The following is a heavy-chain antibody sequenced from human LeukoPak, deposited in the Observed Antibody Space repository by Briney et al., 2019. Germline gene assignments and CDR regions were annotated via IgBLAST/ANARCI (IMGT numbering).Heavy chain of an antibody. CDR2: ISGSGGST. V-gene: IGHV3-23*01. D-gene: IGHD3-10*01. J-gene: IGHJ6*02. Sequence: PGGSLRLSCAASGFTFSSYAMSWVRQAPGKGLEWVSAISGSGGSTYYADSVKGRFTISRDNSKNTLYLQMNSLSAEDTAVYYCAKDRRPQVLWLGEPADYYYGMDVWGQGTTVTVS. CDR1: GFTFSSYA. CDR3: AKDRRPQVLWLGEPADYYYGMDV.